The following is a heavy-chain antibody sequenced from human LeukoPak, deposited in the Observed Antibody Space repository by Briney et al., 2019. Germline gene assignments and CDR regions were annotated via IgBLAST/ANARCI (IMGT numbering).Heavy chain of an antibody. CDR1: GFTFSSYE. V-gene: IGHV3-48*03. CDR2: ISSSGSTI. CDR3: ASTVENWSYGMDV. J-gene: IGHJ6*02. Sequence: PGGSLRLSCAASGFTFSSYEMNWVRQAPGKGLERVSYISSSGSTIYYADSVKGRFTISRDNAKNSLYLQMNSLRAEDTAVYYCASTVENWSYGMDVWGQGTTVTVSS. D-gene: IGHD3-3*01.